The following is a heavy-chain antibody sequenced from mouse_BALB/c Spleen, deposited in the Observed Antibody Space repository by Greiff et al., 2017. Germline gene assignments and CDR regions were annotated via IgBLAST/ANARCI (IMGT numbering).Heavy chain of an antibody. V-gene: IGHV1S29*02. CDR3: ARGKTTGVGGWYFDD. Sequence: EVQLQQSGPELVKPGASVKISCKASGYTFTDYNMHWVKQSHGKSLEWIGYIYPYNGGTGYNQKFKSKATLTVDNSSSTAYMELRSLTSEDSAVYYCARGKTTGVGGWYFDDWGQGTTLTVSS. CDR1: GYTFTDYN. J-gene: IGHJ2*01. CDR2: IYPYNGGT. D-gene: IGHD1-1*01.